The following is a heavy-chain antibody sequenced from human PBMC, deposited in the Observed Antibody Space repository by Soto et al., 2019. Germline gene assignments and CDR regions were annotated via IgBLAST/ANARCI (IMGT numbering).Heavy chain of an antibody. CDR1: GDALTELS. CDR3: ATVTSVDIVASYGMDV. CDR2: FDPEDGET. V-gene: IGHV1-24*01. D-gene: IGHD5-12*01. Sequence: ASVNVSCKVSGDALTELSMHWVRQAPGKGLEWMGGFDPEDGETIYAQKFQGRVTMTEDTSTDTAYMELSSLRSEDTAVYYCATVTSVDIVASYGMDVWGQGTTVTVSS. J-gene: IGHJ6*02.